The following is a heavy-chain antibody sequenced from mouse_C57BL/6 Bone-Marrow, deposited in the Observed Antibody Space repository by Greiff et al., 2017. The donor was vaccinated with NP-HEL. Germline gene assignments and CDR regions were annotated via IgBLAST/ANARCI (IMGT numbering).Heavy chain of an antibody. CDR1: GYTFTSYG. J-gene: IGHJ3*01. V-gene: IGHV1-81*01. CDR3: AREGGYGNYGFAY. D-gene: IGHD2-1*01. Sequence: VQLQQSGAELARPGASVKLSCKASGYTFTSYGISWVKQRTGQGLEWIGKIYPRSGNTYYNEKFKGKATLTADKSSSTAYMELRSLTSEDSAVYFCAREGGYGNYGFAYWGQGTLVTVSA. CDR2: IYPRSGNT.